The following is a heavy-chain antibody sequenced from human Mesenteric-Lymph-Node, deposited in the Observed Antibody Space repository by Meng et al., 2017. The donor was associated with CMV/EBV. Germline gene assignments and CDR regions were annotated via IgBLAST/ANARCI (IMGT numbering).Heavy chain of an antibody. V-gene: IGHV1-8*01. Sequence: GYTFTSFDINWVRQATGQGLEWMKWMNPNSGNTGYAQKFQGRVTLTRNTSISTAYMELSSLRSEDTAVYYCARGWVVVAAKRNWFDPWGQGPLVTVSS. J-gene: IGHJ5*02. CDR3: ARGWVVVAAKRNWFDP. CDR2: MNPNSGNT. D-gene: IGHD2-15*01. CDR1: GYTFTSFD.